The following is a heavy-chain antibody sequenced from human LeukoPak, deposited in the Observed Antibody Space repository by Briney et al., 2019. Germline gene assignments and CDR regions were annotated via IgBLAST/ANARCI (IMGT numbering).Heavy chain of an antibody. CDR3: ARQLYDFWSGYHFRFDP. V-gene: IGHV4-59*08. CDR2: VYYSGTT. Sequence: SETLSLTCSISGGSISGYYWSWIRQPPGEGLEWIGYVYYSGTTDYNPSLKSRVTISVDTSKNQFSLKLSSVTAADTAVYYCARQLYDFWSGYHFRFDPWGQGTLVTVSS. CDR1: GGSISGYY. J-gene: IGHJ5*02. D-gene: IGHD3-3*01.